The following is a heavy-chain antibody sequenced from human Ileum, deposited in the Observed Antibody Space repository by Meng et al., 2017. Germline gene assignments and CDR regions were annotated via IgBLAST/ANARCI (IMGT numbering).Heavy chain of an antibody. CDR1: GGSISSYY. CDR3: ATIHPEQGSWSVGYLQH. D-gene: IGHD6-13*01. J-gene: IGHJ1*01. V-gene: IGHV4-59*01. CDR2: IYYSGST. Sequence: SETLSLTCTVSGGSISSYYWSWIRQPPGKGLEWIGYIYYSGSTNYNPSLKSRVTISVDTSKNQFSLKLSSVTAADTAVYCCATIHPEQGSWSVGYLQHWGQGTLVTVSS.